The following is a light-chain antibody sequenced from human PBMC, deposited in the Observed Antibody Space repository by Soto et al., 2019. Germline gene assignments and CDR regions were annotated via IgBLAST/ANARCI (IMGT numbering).Light chain of an antibody. CDR2: GAS. J-gene: IGKJ1*01. V-gene: IGKV1-6*01. CDR3: LQDHTWHWT. Sequence: AIQMTQSPSSLSASVGDRVSLTCRASQAIGHFLSWYQHRPGKAPKLLIYGASSLHVGAPSRISGSGSGTDFTLTISSLQPEDCGTYFCLQDHTWHWTRGQGSRVAI. CDR1: QAIGHF.